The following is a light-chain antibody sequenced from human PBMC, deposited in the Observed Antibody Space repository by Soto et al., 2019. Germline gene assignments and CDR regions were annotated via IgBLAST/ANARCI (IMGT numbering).Light chain of an antibody. CDR2: RAS. V-gene: IGKV1-5*03. CDR1: QSISSG. Sequence: DIQMTQSPSTLSASVGDRVTITCRASQSISSGLAWYQQKPGKAPKVLIYRASSLESGVPSRFSGSGSGTEFTLTISSLQPDDFATYYCQQYNGYSRTVGQGTKVDIK. CDR3: QQYNGYSRT. J-gene: IGKJ1*01.